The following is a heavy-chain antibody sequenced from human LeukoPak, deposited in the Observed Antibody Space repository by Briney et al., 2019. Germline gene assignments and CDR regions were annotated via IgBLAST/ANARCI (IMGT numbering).Heavy chain of an antibody. Sequence: GASVKVSCKATGYTFTGYYMHWVRQAPGQGLEWMGWINPNSGGTNYAQKFQGRVTMTRDTSISTAYMELSRLRSDDTAVYYCAREGRPVRSGSTKNWFDPWGQGTLVTVSS. CDR3: AREGRPVRSGSTKNWFDP. CDR1: GYTFTGYY. J-gene: IGHJ5*02. CDR2: INPNSGGT. D-gene: IGHD1-26*01. V-gene: IGHV1-2*02.